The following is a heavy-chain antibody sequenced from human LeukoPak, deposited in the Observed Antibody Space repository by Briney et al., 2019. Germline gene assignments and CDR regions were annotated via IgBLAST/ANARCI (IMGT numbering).Heavy chain of an antibody. CDR1: GGSISSYY. V-gene: IGHV4-59*01. D-gene: IGHD5-18*01. CDR2: IYYSGST. CDR3: ARTTEGGYTYDYFYYYYMDV. J-gene: IGHJ6*03. Sequence: SSETLSLTCTVSGGSISSYYWSWIRQPPGKGLEWIGYIYYSGSTNYNPSLKSRVTISVDSSKNQFSLKLSSVTAADTAVYYCARTTEGGYTYDYFYYYYMDVWGKGTTVTISS.